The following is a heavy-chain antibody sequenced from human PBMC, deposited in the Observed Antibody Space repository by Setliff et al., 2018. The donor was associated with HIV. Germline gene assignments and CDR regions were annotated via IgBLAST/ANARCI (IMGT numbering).Heavy chain of an antibody. V-gene: IGHV1-18*01. CDR1: GYTFNSYG. CDR3: ARGVSQAYTYGSGAYYYFDF. D-gene: IGHD6-19*01. CDR2: IATYNGNT. J-gene: IGHJ4*02. Sequence: GASVKVSCKASGYTFNSYGISWVRQAPGQGPEWVGWIATYNGNTNYAQRLQGRVTLTTDTSTSTACMELRSLRFDDTAVYFCARGVSQAYTYGSGAYYYFDFWGLGTLVTV.